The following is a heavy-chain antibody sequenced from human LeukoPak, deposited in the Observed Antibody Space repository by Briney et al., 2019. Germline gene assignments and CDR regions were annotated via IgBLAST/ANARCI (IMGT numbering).Heavy chain of an antibody. CDR2: INHSGST. J-gene: IGHJ4*02. CDR1: GFTVSSNY. V-gene: IGHV4-34*01. Sequence: GSLRLSCAASGFTVSSNYMSWIRQPPGKGLEWIGEINHSGSTNYNPSLKSRVTISVDTSKNQFSLKLSSVSAADTAVYYCARLRGPGGYWGQGTLVTVSS. CDR3: ARLRGPGGY.